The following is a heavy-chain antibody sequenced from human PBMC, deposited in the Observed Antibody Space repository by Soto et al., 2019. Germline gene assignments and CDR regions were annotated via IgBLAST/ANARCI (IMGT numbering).Heavy chain of an antibody. D-gene: IGHD1-20*01. V-gene: IGHV3-74*01. CDR1: GFTFSNYW. CDR3: VRGSVYNWRGDF. J-gene: IGHJ4*02. Sequence: VQLMVSGGGLIQPGGSLRLSCAASGFTFSNYWMHWVRQAPGKGLVWVSRINGDGSTTSYADSVKGRFTISRDNAKNTLYLQMNSLRAEDTAVYYCVRGSVYNWRGDFWGQGTLVTVSS. CDR2: INGDGSTT.